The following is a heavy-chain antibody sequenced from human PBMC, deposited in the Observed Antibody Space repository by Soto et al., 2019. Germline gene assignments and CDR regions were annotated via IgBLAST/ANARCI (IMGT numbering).Heavy chain of an antibody. CDR3: AKDFAWGLYDILTGTLLDY. CDR2: ISYDGSNK. D-gene: IGHD3-9*01. CDR1: GFTFSSYG. V-gene: IGHV3-30*18. Sequence: GGSLRLSCAASGFTFSSYGMHWVRQAPGKGLEWVAVISYDGSNKYYADSVKGRFTISRDNSKNTLYLQMNSLRAEDTAVYYCAKDFAWGLYDILTGTLLDYWGQGTLVTVSS. J-gene: IGHJ4*02.